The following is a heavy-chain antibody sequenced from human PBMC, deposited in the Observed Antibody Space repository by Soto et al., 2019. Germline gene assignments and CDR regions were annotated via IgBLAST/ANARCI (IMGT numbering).Heavy chain of an antibody. J-gene: IGHJ3*02. CDR3: AAENDSSASDDAFDI. CDR1: GFTFTSSA. CDR2: IVVGSGNT. D-gene: IGHD6-6*01. V-gene: IGHV1-58*01. Sequence: ASVKVSCKASGFTFTSSAVQWVRQARGQRLEWIGWIVVGSGNTNYAQKFQERVTITRDMSTSTAYMELSSLRSEDTDVYYCAAENDSSASDDAFDIWGQGTMVTVSS.